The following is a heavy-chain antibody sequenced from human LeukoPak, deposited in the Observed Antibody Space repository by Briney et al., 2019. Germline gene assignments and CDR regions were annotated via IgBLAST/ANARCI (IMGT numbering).Heavy chain of an antibody. Sequence: GGSLRLSCAASGFTFGSYGMHWVRQAPGKGLEWVAIVSRDGSAQYYGDSVKGRFTSSRDNSENTLYLQMNSLRAEDTALYYCAKESDSYYFDYWGQGSLVTVSS. J-gene: IGHJ4*02. V-gene: IGHV3-30*18. D-gene: IGHD2-15*01. CDR1: GFTFGSYG. CDR3: AKESDSYYFDY. CDR2: VSRDGSAQ.